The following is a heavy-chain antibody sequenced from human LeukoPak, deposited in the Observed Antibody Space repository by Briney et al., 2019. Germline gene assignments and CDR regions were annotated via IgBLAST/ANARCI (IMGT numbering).Heavy chain of an antibody. CDR3: AKDKRSYYDSSGAFDI. V-gene: IGHV3-9*01. Sequence: PGGSLRLSCAASGFTFDDYAMHWVRQAPGKGLEWVSGISWNSGSIVYADSVKGRFTISRDNAKSSLYLQMNSLRAEDTALYYCAKDKRSYYDSSGAFDIWGQGTMVTVSS. CDR1: GFTFDDYA. CDR2: ISWNSGSI. D-gene: IGHD3-22*01. J-gene: IGHJ3*02.